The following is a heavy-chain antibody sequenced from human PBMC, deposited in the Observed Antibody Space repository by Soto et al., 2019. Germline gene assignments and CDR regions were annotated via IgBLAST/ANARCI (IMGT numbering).Heavy chain of an antibody. CDR1: GGSISSYY. D-gene: IGHD3-22*01. V-gene: IGHV4-59*01. Sequence: SETLSLTCTVSGGSISSYYWSWIRQPPGKGLEWIGYIYYSGSTNYNPSLKSRVTISVDTSKNQFSLKLSSVTAADTAVYYCARAYYDSYNWFDPWGQGTLVTVSS. CDR2: IYYSGST. J-gene: IGHJ5*02. CDR3: ARAYYDSYNWFDP.